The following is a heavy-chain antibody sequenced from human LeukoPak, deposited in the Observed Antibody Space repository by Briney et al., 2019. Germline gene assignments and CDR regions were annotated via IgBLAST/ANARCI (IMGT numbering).Heavy chain of an antibody. D-gene: IGHD3-10*01. CDR2: ISGSGGVT. J-gene: IGHJ3*01. CDR3: AKNGSGTSRAFDV. Sequence: SGGSLRLSCAASGFTFSSSAMSWVRQAPGKGLEWVSAISGSGGVTYYRDSVKGRFTVSRDNPKNTPYLQMNSLRAEDTALYYCAKNGSGTSRAFDVWGQGTMVTVSS. V-gene: IGHV3-23*01. CDR1: GFTFSSSA.